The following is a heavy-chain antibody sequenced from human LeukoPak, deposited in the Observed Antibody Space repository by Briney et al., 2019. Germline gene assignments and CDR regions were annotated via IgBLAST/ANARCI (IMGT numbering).Heavy chain of an antibody. D-gene: IGHD3-16*01. J-gene: IGHJ6*03. V-gene: IGHV1-2*02. CDR1: GYTFTGYY. Sequence: GASVKVSCKASGYTFTGYYMHWVRQAPGQGLEWMGWINPNSGGTNYAQKFQGRVTMTRDTSISTAYMELSRLRSDDTAVYYCARDMYDYVWGSPLVYYYYYYMDVWGKGTTVTISS. CDR2: INPNSGGT. CDR3: ARDMYDYVWGSPLVYYYYYYMDV.